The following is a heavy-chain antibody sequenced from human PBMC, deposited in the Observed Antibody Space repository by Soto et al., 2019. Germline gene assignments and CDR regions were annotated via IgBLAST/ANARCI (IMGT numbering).Heavy chain of an antibody. D-gene: IGHD2-15*01. CDR3: ARTDAAFISDMDL. Sequence: PVGSLRLSCAASGFTVSSTYMNWVRQAPGRGLEWVSVIYSGGSTYYADSVRGRFTISRDTSKNKLYLQMNSLRAEDTAVYYCARTDAAFISDMDLWG. J-gene: IGHJ6*02. CDR2: IYSGGST. CDR1: GFTVSSTY. V-gene: IGHV3-53*01.